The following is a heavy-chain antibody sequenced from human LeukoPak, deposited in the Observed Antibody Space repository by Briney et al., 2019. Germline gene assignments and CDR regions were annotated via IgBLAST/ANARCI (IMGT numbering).Heavy chain of an antibody. Sequence: ASVKVSRKASGYTFTSYDINWVRQATGQGLEWMGWMNPNSGNTGYAQKFQGRVTITRNTSISTAYMELSSLRSEDTAVYYCARAVGDSSSWVYYFDYWGQGTLVTVSS. J-gene: IGHJ4*02. V-gene: IGHV1-8*01. D-gene: IGHD6-13*01. CDR1: GYTFTSYD. CDR3: ARAVGDSSSWVYYFDY. CDR2: MNPNSGNT.